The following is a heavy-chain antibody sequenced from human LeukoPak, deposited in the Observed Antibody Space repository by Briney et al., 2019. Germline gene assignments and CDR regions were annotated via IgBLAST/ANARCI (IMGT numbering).Heavy chain of an antibody. CDR3: ARKNGHDY. J-gene: IGHJ4*02. Sequence: GGSLRLSRAASGFTFSDYYMNWIRQAPGKGLEWVSYISSGGGTRSYADSVKGRFTISRDNAKNSLYLQMNSLRAEDTAVYYCARKNGHDYWGQGTLVTVSS. CDR1: GFTFSDYY. V-gene: IGHV3-11*04. D-gene: IGHD2-8*01. CDR2: ISSGGGTR.